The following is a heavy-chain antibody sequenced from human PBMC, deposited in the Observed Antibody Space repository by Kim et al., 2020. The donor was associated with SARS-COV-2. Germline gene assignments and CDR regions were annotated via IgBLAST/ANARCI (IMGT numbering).Heavy chain of an antibody. CDR1: GGSFSGYY. J-gene: IGHJ4*02. CDR3: ARGLWTPRGYYFDY. Sequence: SETLSLTCAVYGGSFSGYYWSWIRQPPGKGLEWIGEINHSGSTNYNPSLKSRVTISVDTSKNQFSLKLSSVTAADTAVYYCARGLWTPRGYYFDYWGQGTLVTVSS. D-gene: IGHD3-16*01. CDR2: INHSGST. V-gene: IGHV4-34*01.